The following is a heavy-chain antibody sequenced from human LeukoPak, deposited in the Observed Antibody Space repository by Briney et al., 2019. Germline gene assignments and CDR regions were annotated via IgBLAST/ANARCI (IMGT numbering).Heavy chain of an antibody. CDR1: GYSISSGYY. V-gene: IGHV4-38-2*02. CDR3: ARDATTIFGVAAAFDI. J-gene: IGHJ3*02. CDR2: IYHSGST. D-gene: IGHD3-3*01. Sequence: SETLSLTCTVSGYSISSGYYWGWIRQPPGKGLEWIGSIYHSGSTYYNPSLKSRVTISVDTSKNQFSLKLSSVTAADTAVYYCARDATTIFGVAAAFDIWGQGTMVTASS.